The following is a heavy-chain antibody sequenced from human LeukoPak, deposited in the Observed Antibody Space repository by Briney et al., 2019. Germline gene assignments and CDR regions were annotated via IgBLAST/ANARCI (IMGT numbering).Heavy chain of an antibody. CDR3: TRHYYYMDV. V-gene: IGHV3-73*01. J-gene: IGHJ6*03. CDR1: GFTFSGSA. Sequence: GGSLRLSCAASGFTFSGSAMHWVRQASGKGLEWVGRIRTKANSYATEYAASVKGRFTISRDDSKNPAYLQVNSLKTEDTAVYYCTRHYYYMDVWGKGTTVTVSS. CDR2: IRTKANSYAT.